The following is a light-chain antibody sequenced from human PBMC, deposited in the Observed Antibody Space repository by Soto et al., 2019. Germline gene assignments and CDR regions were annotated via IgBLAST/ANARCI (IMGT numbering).Light chain of an antibody. V-gene: IGLV2-14*01. CDR1: SSDIGAYDY. J-gene: IGLJ1*01. Sequence: QSALTQPASLSGSPGQSITISCTGTSSDIGAYDYVSWFQQHPGKAPKLMISEVNNRPSGVSHRFSGSKSGNTAYLTISGLQGEDEAEYFCVSFTTTSTHVFGTVTKLTVL. CDR3: VSFTTTSTHV. CDR2: EVN.